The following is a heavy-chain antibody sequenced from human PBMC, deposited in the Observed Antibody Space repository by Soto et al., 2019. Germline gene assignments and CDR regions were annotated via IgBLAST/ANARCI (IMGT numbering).Heavy chain of an antibody. J-gene: IGHJ6*02. V-gene: IGHV3-13*01. CDR3: ARELHGGSYGMDV. CDR2: ITTAGDT. CDR1: GFTFSNYD. Sequence: GGSLRLSYAASGFTFSNYDMHWVRQVTGKGLEWVSGITTAGDTYYPGSVKGRFTISREKAKNSLYLQMNSLSAGDTAVYYCARELHGGSYGMDVWGQGTTVTVSS.